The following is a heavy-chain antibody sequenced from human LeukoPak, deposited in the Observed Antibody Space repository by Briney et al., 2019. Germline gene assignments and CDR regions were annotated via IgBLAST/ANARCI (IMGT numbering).Heavy chain of an antibody. V-gene: IGHV4-30-2*01. Sequence: PSETLSLTCAVSGGSISSGGYSWSWIRQPPGKGLEWIGYIYHSGSTYYNPSLKSRVTISVDRSKNQFSLKLSSVTAADTAVYYCASFNGSGSYYGDYWGQGTLVTVSS. CDR2: IYHSGST. CDR3: ASFNGSGSYYGDY. CDR1: GGSISSGGYS. J-gene: IGHJ4*02. D-gene: IGHD3-10*01.